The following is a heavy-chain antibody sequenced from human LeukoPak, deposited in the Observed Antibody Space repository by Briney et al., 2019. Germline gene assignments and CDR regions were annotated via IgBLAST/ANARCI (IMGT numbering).Heavy chain of an antibody. J-gene: IGHJ4*02. CDR2: ISYDGSNK. CDR1: GFTFRSYG. Sequence: PGRSLRLSCAASGFTFRSYGMHWVRQAPGKGLEWVAVISYDGSNKYYADSVKGRFTISRDNSKNTLYLQMNSLRAEDTAVYYCAKDLLSIGPIDYWGQGTLVTVSS. D-gene: IGHD5/OR15-5a*01. V-gene: IGHV3-30*18. CDR3: AKDLLSIGPIDY.